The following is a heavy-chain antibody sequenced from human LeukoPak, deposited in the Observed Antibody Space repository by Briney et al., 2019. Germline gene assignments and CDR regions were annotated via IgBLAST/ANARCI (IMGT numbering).Heavy chain of an antibody. D-gene: IGHD2-2*01. CDR2: ISAYSGNT. CDR3: ARDSLVVPFYCQDY. J-gene: IGHJ4*02. Sequence: ASVKVSCKASGYTFTSYGISWVRQAPGQGLEWMGWISAYSGNTNYAQKLQGRVTMTADTSTSTAYMELRSLRSDDTAVYYCARDSLVVPFYCQDYWGQGTLVTVSS. V-gene: IGHV1-18*04. CDR1: GYTFTSYG.